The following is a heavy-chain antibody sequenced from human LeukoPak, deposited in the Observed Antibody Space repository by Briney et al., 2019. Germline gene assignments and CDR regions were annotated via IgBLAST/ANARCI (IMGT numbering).Heavy chain of an antibody. J-gene: IGHJ4*02. Sequence: GGFLRLSCAASGFTFSSYATSWVRQAPGKGLEWVSAISGSGGSTYYADSVKGRFTISRDNSKNTLYLQMNSLRAEDTAVYYCATAAGTSETQAPSDYWGQGTLVTVSS. V-gene: IGHV3-23*01. CDR1: GFTFSSYA. CDR3: ATAAGTSETQAPSDY. D-gene: IGHD6-13*01. CDR2: ISGSGGST.